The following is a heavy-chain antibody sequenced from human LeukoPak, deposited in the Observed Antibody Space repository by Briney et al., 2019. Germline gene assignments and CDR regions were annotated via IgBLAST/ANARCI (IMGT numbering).Heavy chain of an antibody. CDR3: ARALYCSSTSCPNHIAARPLDY. Sequence: SETLSLTCAVYGGSFSGYYWSWIRQPPGKGLEWIGEINHSGSTNYNPSLKSRVTISVDTSKNQFSLKLSSVTAADTAAYYCARALYCSSTSCPNHIAARPLDYWGQGTLVTVSS. D-gene: IGHD2-2*01. V-gene: IGHV4-34*01. CDR1: GGSFSGYY. CDR2: INHSGST. J-gene: IGHJ4*02.